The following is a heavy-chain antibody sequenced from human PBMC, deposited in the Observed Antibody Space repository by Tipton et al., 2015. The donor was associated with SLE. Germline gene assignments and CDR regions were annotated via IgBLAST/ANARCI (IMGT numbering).Heavy chain of an antibody. CDR2: IYYSGST. J-gene: IGHJ4*02. CDR3: ARGWGSWPYYFDY. CDR1: GGSISSYY. Sequence: TLSLTCTVSGGSISSYYWSWIRQPPGKGLEWIGYIYYSGSTSYNPSLKSRVTISVDTSKNQFSLKLSSVTAADTAVYYCARGWGSWPYYFDYWGQGTLVTVSS. D-gene: IGHD6-13*01. V-gene: IGHV4-59*01.